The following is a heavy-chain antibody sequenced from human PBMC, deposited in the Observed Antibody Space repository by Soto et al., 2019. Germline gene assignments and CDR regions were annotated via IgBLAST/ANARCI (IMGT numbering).Heavy chain of an antibody. CDR3: ARTGSSGWSYFDY. J-gene: IGHJ4*02. CDR1: GGTFNTYA. D-gene: IGHD6-19*01. Sequence: QVQLVQSGAEVKKPGSSVKVSCKASGGTFNTYAINWVRQAPGQGLEWMGGIIPIFGTTNYAQNFQGRVTITADGSTSTAYMELSSLSSEDMAVYYCARTGSSGWSYFDYWGQGTLVTVSS. CDR2: IIPIFGTT. V-gene: IGHV1-69*12.